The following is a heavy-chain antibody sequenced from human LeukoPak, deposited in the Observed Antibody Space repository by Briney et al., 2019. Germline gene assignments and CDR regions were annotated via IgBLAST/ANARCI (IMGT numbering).Heavy chain of an antibody. Sequence: GGSLRLSCAASGFTFSSYSMNWVRQAPGKGLEWVSYISSSSSTIYYADSVKGRFTISRDNSKNTLYLQMNSLRAEDTAVYYCARLLRARNYYDSSGYYIDYWGQGTLVTVSS. CDR1: GFTFSSYS. CDR3: ARLLRARNYYDSSGYYIDY. CDR2: ISSSSSTI. V-gene: IGHV3-48*01. D-gene: IGHD3-22*01. J-gene: IGHJ4*02.